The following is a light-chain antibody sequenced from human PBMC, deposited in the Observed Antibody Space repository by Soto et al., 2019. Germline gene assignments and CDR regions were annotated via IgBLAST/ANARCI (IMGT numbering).Light chain of an antibody. CDR2: EVS. J-gene: IGLJ2*01. CDR1: SSDVGGYNY. CDR3: SSYTSSSTLVV. Sequence: QSALTQPASVSGSPGQSITISCTGTSSDVGGYNYVSWYQQHPGKAPKLMIYEVSNRPSGVSNRFSGSKSGNTASLTISGLQXEDEADYYCSSYTSSSTLVVFGGGTKLTVL. V-gene: IGLV2-14*01.